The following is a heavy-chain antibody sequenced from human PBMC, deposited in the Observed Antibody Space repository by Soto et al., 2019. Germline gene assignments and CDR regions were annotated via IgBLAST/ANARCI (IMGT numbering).Heavy chain of an antibody. CDR2: IIPIFDTA. J-gene: IGHJ6*02. Sequence: SVKVSCKASGGTFSDFTINWVRQAPGQRLEWMGVIIPIFDTADYAENFQGRVTITADESTSTSFMEVSSLRSEDTAVYYCARNGTLTGYSYGMDDWGQGTMVTVSS. V-gene: IGHV1-69*13. CDR1: GGTFSDFT. D-gene: IGHD1-1*01. CDR3: ARNGTLTGYSYGMDD.